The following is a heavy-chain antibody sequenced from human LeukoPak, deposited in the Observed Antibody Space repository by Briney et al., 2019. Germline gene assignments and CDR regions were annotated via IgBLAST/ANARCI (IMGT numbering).Heavy chain of an antibody. Sequence: ASVKVSCKASGYTFTSYGISWVRQAPGQGLEWMGWISAYNGNTNYAQKLQGSVTMTTDTSTSTAYMELRSLRSDDTAVYYCARAPYCNGGSCYPDYWGQGTLVTVSS. CDR1: GYTFTSYG. CDR3: ARAPYCNGGSCYPDY. CDR2: ISAYNGNT. J-gene: IGHJ4*02. V-gene: IGHV1-18*04. D-gene: IGHD2-15*01.